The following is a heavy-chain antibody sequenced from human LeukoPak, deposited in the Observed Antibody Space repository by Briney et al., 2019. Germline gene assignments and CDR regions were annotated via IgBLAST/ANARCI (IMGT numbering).Heavy chain of an antibody. CDR1: GYTFTGYY. Sequence: ASVKVSCKASGYTFTGYYLHWVRQAPGQGLEWMAWINPNTGDTNYAQKFQGRVTMTRDTSISTSYMELSRLRSDDTAVYYCARVKTTIFERAFDIWGQGTMVTVSS. V-gene: IGHV1-2*02. CDR2: INPNTGDT. D-gene: IGHD3-9*01. CDR3: ARVKTTIFERAFDI. J-gene: IGHJ3*02.